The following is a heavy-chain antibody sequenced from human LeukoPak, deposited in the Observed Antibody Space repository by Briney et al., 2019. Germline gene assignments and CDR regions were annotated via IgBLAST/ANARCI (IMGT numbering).Heavy chain of an antibody. CDR3: ARARYSGYDSPYYFDY. CDR2: IYSGGST. J-gene: IGHJ4*02. CDR1: GFTVSSNY. Sequence: GGSLRLSCAASGFTVSSNYMSWVRQAPGKGLEWVSVIYSGGSTYYADSVNGRFTISRDNSKNTLYLQMNSLRAEDTAVYYCARARYSGYDSPYYFDYWGQGTLVTVSS. V-gene: IGHV3-53*01. D-gene: IGHD5-12*01.